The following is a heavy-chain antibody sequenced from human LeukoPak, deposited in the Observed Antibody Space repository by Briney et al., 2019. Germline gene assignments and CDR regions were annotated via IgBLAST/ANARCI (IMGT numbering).Heavy chain of an antibody. CDR2: MFYGGST. CDR3: ARTLYDSGGYYSYGAFDV. CDR1: GGSMSSSSYY. J-gene: IGHJ3*01. V-gene: IGHV4-39*01. D-gene: IGHD3-22*01. Sequence: PSETLSLTCTVSGGSMSSSSYYWGWIRQPPGKGLEWIGSMFYGGSTYYNPSLKSRVTISVDTSKNQFSLKLSSVTAADTAVYYCARTLYDSGGYYSYGAFDVWGQGTMVTVSS.